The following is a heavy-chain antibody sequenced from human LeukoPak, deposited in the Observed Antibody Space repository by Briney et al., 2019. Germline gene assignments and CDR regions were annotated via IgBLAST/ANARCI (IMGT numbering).Heavy chain of an antibody. Sequence: SETLSLTCTVSGGSISSYYWSWIRQPPGKGLEWIGYIYYSGSTNYNPSLKSRVTISVDTSKNQFSLKLSSVTAADTAVYYCAKAPEMYSSGWYAFDIWGQGTMVTVSS. CDR1: GGSISSYY. CDR2: IYYSGST. CDR3: AKAPEMYSSGWYAFDI. D-gene: IGHD6-19*01. V-gene: IGHV4-59*08. J-gene: IGHJ3*02.